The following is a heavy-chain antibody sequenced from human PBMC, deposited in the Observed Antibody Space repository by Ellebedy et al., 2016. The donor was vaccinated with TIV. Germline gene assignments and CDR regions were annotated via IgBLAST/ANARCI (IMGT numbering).Heavy chain of an antibody. V-gene: IGHV4-59*01. Sequence: SETLSLTCTVSGGSISSYYWSWIRQPPGKGLEWIGYIYYSGGTNYNPSLKSRVTISVDTSKNQFSLKLSSVTAADTAVYYCARGIWYYDILTGYSAIPHYFDYWGPGMLVTVSS. J-gene: IGHJ4*02. CDR2: IYYSGGT. D-gene: IGHD3-9*01. CDR1: GGSISSYY. CDR3: ARGIWYYDILTGYSAIPHYFDY.